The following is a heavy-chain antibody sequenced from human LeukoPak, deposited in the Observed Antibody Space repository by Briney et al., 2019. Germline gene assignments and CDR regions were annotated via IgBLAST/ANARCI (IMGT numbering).Heavy chain of an antibody. Sequence: GGSLRLSCSASGFIFSSYAMNWVRQAPGKGLEWVSIIYSGGSTYYADSVKGRFTISRDNSKNTLYLQMNSLRAEDTAVYYCAKYYDSSGPTAGAFDIWGQGTMVTVSS. D-gene: IGHD3-22*01. J-gene: IGHJ3*02. CDR3: AKYYDSSGPTAGAFDI. CDR2: IYSGGST. V-gene: IGHV3-53*01. CDR1: GFIFSSYA.